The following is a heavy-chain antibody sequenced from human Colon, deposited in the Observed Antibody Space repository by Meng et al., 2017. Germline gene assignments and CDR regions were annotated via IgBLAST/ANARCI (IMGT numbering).Heavy chain of an antibody. V-gene: IGHV1-2*06. CDR3: ARESADGGSFDL. CDR1: GYTLY. J-gene: IGHJ4*02. Sequence: QVQLVQSGAEVKKPGASVTVSCKASGYTLYIHWVRLRPGEGLEWMGRINPRTGDTKSAPSFQGRVTMTRDTSTTTFSMGLRSLTTDDSAIYFCARESADGGSFDLWGQGTLVTVSS. CDR2: INPRTGDT. D-gene: IGHD2-15*01.